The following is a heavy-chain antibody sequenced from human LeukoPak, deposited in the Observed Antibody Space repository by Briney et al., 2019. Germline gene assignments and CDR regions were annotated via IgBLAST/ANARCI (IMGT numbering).Heavy chain of an antibody. J-gene: IGHJ6*02. D-gene: IGHD2/OR15-2a*01. V-gene: IGHV3-7*05. CDR3: ARVRVSSYYGMDI. Sequence: GGSLRLSCVASGFTFSSYWMSWVRQAPGKGLEWVANIKEDGSDKYYLDSVKGRFRISRDNAKNSLYLQMNSLRAEDTAVYYCARVRVSSYYGMDIWGQGTTVTVSS. CDR1: GFTFSSYW. CDR2: IKEDGSDK.